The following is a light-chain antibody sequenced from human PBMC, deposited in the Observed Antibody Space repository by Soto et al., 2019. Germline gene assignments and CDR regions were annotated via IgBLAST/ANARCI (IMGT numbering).Light chain of an antibody. J-gene: IGKJ5*01. V-gene: IGKV1-39*01. CDR1: HDIGTF. CDR2: AAS. CDR3: QKNFSSPSIT. Sequence: DIQMTQSPSSMSASVGDSVTLTCXASHDIGTFLNWYQQRPGEAPKLLIYAASNLKTGVPFRFSGSGSGTEFTLTISSLQPEDFATYYCQKNFSSPSITFGQGTRLE.